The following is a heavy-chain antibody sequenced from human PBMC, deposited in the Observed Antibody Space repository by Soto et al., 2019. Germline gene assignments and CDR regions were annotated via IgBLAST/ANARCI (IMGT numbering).Heavy chain of an antibody. V-gene: IGHV1-69*01. J-gene: IGHJ6*02. CDR3: ARPPGGELFDLTYDDGLDV. CDR1: GGTFNNYA. Sequence: QVQLVQSGAEVKKPGSSVKVSCKASGGTFNNYAINWVRHAPGQGLEWMGGIIPIFGTPNYAQKIQGRVTITADESTNTAYMALSSLGSEDTAVYYCARPPGGELFDLTYDDGLDVWGQGTTVTVSS. D-gene: IGHD3-10*01. CDR2: IIPIFGTP.